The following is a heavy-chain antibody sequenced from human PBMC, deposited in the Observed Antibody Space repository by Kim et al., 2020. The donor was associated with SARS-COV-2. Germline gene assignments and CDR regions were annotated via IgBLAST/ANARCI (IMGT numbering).Heavy chain of an antibody. J-gene: IGHJ6*02. D-gene: IGHD3-16*01. CDR3: AKGKSFFMMTVWGGSGGMDG. CDR1: GFTFNNFG. V-gene: IGHV3-30*18. CDR2: ISYDGSKK. Sequence: GGSLRLSCAASGFTFNNFGMHWVRQAPGKGLEWVALISYDGSKKYYADSLKGRFTISRDSSKNTLYLQMNSLRPEDTAVYFCAKGKSFFMMTVWGGSGGMDGCGQGTTVTVSS.